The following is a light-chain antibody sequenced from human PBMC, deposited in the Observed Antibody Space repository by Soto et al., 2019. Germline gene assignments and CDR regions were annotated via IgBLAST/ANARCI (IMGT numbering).Light chain of an antibody. CDR3: CSYASSTSTSTRV. Sequence: QSALTQPASVSGSPGQSITISCTGTSTDVGGYNYVSWYHHHPGKAPKLMIYDVSNRPSGVSNRFSGSKSGNAASLTISGLQAEDEADYYCCSYASSTSTSTRVFGTGTKVTVL. J-gene: IGLJ1*01. CDR2: DVS. V-gene: IGLV2-14*03. CDR1: STDVGGYNY.